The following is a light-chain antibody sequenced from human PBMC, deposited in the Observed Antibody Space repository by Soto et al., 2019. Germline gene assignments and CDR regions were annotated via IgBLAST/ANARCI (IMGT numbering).Light chain of an antibody. J-gene: IGKJ1*01. CDR2: GAS. V-gene: IGKV3-15*01. CDR1: QSVNRN. Sequence: EIVMTQSPATLSVSPGERATLSCRASQSVNRNLAWYQQKPGQAPRLLIYGASSRATGIPARFSGGGSGTEFTLSISSLQSEDFAVYHCHQYESWPRTFGQGTKVEIK. CDR3: HQYESWPRT.